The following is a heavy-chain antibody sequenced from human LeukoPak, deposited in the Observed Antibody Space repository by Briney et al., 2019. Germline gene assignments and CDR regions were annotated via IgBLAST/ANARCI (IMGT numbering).Heavy chain of an antibody. J-gene: IGHJ5*02. V-gene: IGHV3-33*01. CDR1: GFTFSSYG. CDR2: IWYDGSNK. CDR3: ARAGIMITFGGVIVINWFDP. D-gene: IGHD3-16*02. Sequence: GGSLRLSCAASGFTFSSYGMPWVRQAPGKGLEWVAVIWYDGSNKYYADSVKGRFTISRDNSKNTLYLQMNSLRAEDTAVYYCARAGIMITFGGVIVINWFDPWGQGTLVTVSS.